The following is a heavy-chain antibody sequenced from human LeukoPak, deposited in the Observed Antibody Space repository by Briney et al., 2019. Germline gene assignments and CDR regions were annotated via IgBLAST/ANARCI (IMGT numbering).Heavy chain of an antibody. CDR1: GFTFSSYW. Sequence: GGSLRLSCAASGFTFSSYWMSWVRQAPGKGLEWVANIKQDGSEKHYVDSVKGRFTISRDNAKNSLYLQMNSLRAEDTAVYYCARFDWLLYPSPLDYWGQGTLVTVSS. J-gene: IGHJ4*02. D-gene: IGHD3-9*01. V-gene: IGHV3-7*01. CDR3: ARFDWLLYPSPLDY. CDR2: IKQDGSEK.